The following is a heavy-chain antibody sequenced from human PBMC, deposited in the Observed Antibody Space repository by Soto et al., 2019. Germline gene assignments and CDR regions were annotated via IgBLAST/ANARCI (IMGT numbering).Heavy chain of an antibody. CDR1: GGTLSNFA. V-gene: IGHV1-69*13. CDR3: ARERGSDLVRTYSFDY. Sequence: ASVKVSCKASGGTLSNFAISWVRQAPGQGLEWMGGIIPIFGTTNSAQKFQARVTMTADESANTAYMELSSLRSEDTAVYYCARERGSDLVRTYSFDYWGQGTLVTVSS. D-gene: IGHD2-21*01. J-gene: IGHJ4*02. CDR2: IIPIFGTT.